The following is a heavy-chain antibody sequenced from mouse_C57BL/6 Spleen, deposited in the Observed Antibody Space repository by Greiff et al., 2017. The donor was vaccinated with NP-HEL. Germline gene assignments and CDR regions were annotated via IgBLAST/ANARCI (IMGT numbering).Heavy chain of an antibody. D-gene: IGHD1-1*01. J-gene: IGHJ3*01. CDR3: ANYGSSSAWFAY. Sequence: EVKLQQSGPVLVKPGASVKMSCKASGYTFTDYYMNWVKQSHGKSLEWIGVINPYNGGTSYNQKFKGKATLTVDKSSSTAYMELNSLTSEDSAVYYCANYGSSSAWFAYWGQGTLVTVSA. CDR1: GYTFTDYY. V-gene: IGHV1-19*01. CDR2: INPYNGGT.